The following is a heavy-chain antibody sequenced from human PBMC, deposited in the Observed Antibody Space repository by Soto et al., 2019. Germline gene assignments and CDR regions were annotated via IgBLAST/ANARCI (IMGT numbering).Heavy chain of an antibody. CDR2: IYSGGST. V-gene: IGHV3-53*01. D-gene: IGHD3-22*01. Sequence: GGSLRLSCAASGFTVSSNYMSWVRQAPGKGLEWVSVIYSGGSTYYADSVKGRFTISRDNSKNTLYLQMNSLRAEDTAVYYCARDYYDSSGYYPIYYGMDVWGQGTTVTVSS. J-gene: IGHJ6*02. CDR3: ARDYYDSSGYYPIYYGMDV. CDR1: GFTVSSNY.